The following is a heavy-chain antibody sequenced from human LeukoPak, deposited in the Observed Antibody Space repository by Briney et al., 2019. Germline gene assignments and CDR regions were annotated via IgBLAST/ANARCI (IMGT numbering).Heavy chain of an antibody. Sequence: ASVKVSCKASGYTFTGYYMHWVRQAPGQGLEWMGWINPNSGGTNYAQKFQGRVTMTRDTSISTAYMELSRLRSDDTAVYYCARDWSGSYSSFDYWGQGTLVTVSS. D-gene: IGHD1-26*01. CDR3: ARDWSGSYSSFDY. CDR2: INPNSGGT. V-gene: IGHV1-2*02. J-gene: IGHJ4*02. CDR1: GYTFTGYY.